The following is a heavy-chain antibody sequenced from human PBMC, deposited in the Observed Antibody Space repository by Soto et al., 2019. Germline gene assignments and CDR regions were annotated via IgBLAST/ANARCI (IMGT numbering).Heavy chain of an antibody. J-gene: IGHJ4*02. CDR3: ARIRRYSFPTSDDLDS. D-gene: IGHD5-18*01. V-gene: IGHV1-69*15. CDR2: ITPIYPTT. Sequence: QVQLVQSGAELRKPGSSVQVSCKASGGTFYTYTFSWVRQAPGQGLEWMGSITPIYPTTNYAERFQGRLTITADGSTHTAYMDLTSLTSEDTAVYYCARIRRYSFPTSDDLDSWGQGTLVTVSS. CDR1: GGTFYTYT.